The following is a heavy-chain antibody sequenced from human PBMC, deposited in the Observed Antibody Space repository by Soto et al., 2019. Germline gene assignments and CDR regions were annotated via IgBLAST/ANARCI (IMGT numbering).Heavy chain of an antibody. J-gene: IGHJ4*02. CDR1: GASISNGYYS. D-gene: IGHD1-26*01. Sequence: QVQLQEPGPRLVEPSHTLSLTCTVSGASISNGYYSWSWSRQSPGTGLEWIGHIHSGGTTYSNPSLKSRLTISVDMSKNQFSLKLSSLTAADTAVYYCARGPSGDKVDYWGQGTLVTVSS. CDR2: IHSGGTT. V-gene: IGHV4-30-4*01. CDR3: ARGPSGDKVDY.